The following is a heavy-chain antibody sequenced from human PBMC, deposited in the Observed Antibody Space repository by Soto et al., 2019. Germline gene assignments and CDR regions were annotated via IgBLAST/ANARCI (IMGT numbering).Heavy chain of an antibody. CDR3: AKKGEGWINGRRVPDAHDI. V-gene: IGHV3-23*01. CDR2: INNNGGDT. D-gene: IGHD3-16*01. J-gene: IGHJ3*02. Sequence: EVQLLESGGGLVEPGGSLRLSCAASAFTFSSYAMSWVRQAPGKGLEWVSGINNNGGDTYYADSVKGRFTISRDNSKNTLYVRMNSLRVEDTAMYYCAKKGEGWINGRRVPDAHDIWGQGTMVTVSP. CDR1: AFTFSSYA.